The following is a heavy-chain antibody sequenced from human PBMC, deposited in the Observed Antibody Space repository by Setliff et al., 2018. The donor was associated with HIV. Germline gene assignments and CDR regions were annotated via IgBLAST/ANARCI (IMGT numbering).Heavy chain of an antibody. CDR1: GFTFSSYW. V-gene: IGHV3-7*03. Sequence: QPGGSLRLSCAASGFTFSSYWMSWVRQAPGKGLEWVATIKEDGSEKYYVDSVKGRLTISRDNAKNSLYLQMNSLRSEDTAVYYCARGNWISPLIDYWGQGTLVTVSS. J-gene: IGHJ4*02. D-gene: IGHD1-1*01. CDR3: ARGNWISPLIDY. CDR2: IKEDGSEK.